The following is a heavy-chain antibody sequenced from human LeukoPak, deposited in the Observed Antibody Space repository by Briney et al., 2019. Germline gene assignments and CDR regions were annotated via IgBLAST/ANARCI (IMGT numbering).Heavy chain of an antibody. CDR3: ARDTSSGWYSNAFDI. Sequence: GGSLRLSCAASGFTFSSYSMNWVRQAPGKGLEWVSSISSSSSYIYYADSVKGRITISRDNAKDSLYLQMNSLRAEDTAVYYCARDTSSGWYSNAFDIWGQGTMVTVSS. V-gene: IGHV3-21*01. D-gene: IGHD6-19*01. CDR1: GFTFSSYS. CDR2: ISSSSSYI. J-gene: IGHJ3*02.